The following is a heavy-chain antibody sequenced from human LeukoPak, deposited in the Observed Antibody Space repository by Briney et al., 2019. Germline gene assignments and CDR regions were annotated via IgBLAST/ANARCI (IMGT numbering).Heavy chain of an antibody. V-gene: IGHV4-39*01. D-gene: IGHD3-3*01. CDR3: ARQGSGHRVYYYYYYMDV. J-gene: IGHJ6*03. CDR1: GGSISSYY. Sequence: SETLSLTCTVSGGSISSYYWGWIRQPPGKGLEWIGSIYYSGSTYYNPSLKSRVTISVDTSKSQFSLKLSSVTAADTAVYYCARQGSGHRVYYYYYYMDVWGKGTTVTVSS. CDR2: IYYSGST.